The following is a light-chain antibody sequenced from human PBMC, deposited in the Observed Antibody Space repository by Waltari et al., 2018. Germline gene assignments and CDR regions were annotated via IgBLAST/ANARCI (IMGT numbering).Light chain of an antibody. J-gene: IGKJ1*01. CDR1: QSISDS. CDR2: GAS. Sequence: EIVMTQSPATLSVSPGERATPPFTASQSISDSLGWYQQRPGQAPRLLIYGASTRATGIPARFSGSGSGTEFTLTISSLQSEDFAVYYCHQYKIWPEAFGQGTKVEIK. CDR3: HQYKIWPEA. V-gene: IGKV3D-15*01.